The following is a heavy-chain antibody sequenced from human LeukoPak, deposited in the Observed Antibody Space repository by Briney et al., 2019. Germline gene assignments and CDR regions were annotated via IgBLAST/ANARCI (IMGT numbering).Heavy chain of an antibody. Sequence: GGSLRLSCAASGFTFSSHWMHWVRQAPGKGLVWVSRINSDGSTTTYADSAQGRFTISRDNAKNTLYLQMNSLGVEDTAVYYCARDYNWNPPDYWGQGTLVTVSS. CDR3: ARDYNWNPPDY. CDR2: INSDGSTT. V-gene: IGHV3-74*01. J-gene: IGHJ4*02. D-gene: IGHD1-1*01. CDR1: GFTFSSHW.